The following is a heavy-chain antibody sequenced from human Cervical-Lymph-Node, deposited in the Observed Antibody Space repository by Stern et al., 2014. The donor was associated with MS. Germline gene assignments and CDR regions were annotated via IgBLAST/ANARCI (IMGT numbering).Heavy chain of an antibody. Sequence: QVQLVESGGGVAQPGRSLRLSCAASGFPFSLSGMHWVRQAPGNGLDWVAVISYAGSDKYYGDSVKTRFTISRDNSKNTVYLQMNSLRAEDTAVYYCANAAALSCRSPSCYKAFEYWGQGILVTVSS. V-gene: IGHV3-30*18. J-gene: IGHJ4*02. CDR3: ANAAALSCRSPSCYKAFEY. CDR1: GFPFSLSG. CDR2: ISYAGSDK. D-gene: IGHD2-2*02.